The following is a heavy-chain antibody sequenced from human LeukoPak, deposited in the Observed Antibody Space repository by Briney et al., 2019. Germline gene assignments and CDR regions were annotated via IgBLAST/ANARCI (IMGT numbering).Heavy chain of an antibody. CDR1: GYSISSGYY. CDR2: IYHSGST. CDR3: ARGEARFDY. Sequence: SETLSLTCAVSGYSISSGYYWGWIRQPPGKGLEWIGSIYHSGSTNYNPSLKSRVTISVDTSKNQFSLKLSSVTAADTAVYYCARGEARFDYWGQGTLVTVSS. J-gene: IGHJ4*02. D-gene: IGHD1-26*01. V-gene: IGHV4-38-2*01.